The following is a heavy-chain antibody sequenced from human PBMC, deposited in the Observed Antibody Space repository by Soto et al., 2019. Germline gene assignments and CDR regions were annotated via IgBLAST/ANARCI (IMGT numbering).Heavy chain of an antibody. V-gene: IGHV2-5*02. CDR1: GFSLSSSRVG. CDR3: AHLMITCGGVVTDDAFDF. CDR2: IYWDGDK. J-gene: IGHJ3*01. Sequence: QITLTESGPTLVKPTQTLTLTCTFSGFSLSSSRVGVAWIRQPPGKALEWLAVIYWDGDKRYSPSLRSSLTITQDPSKNQLFLTMTNVDPVDTATYFCAHLMITCGGVVTDDAFDFRCQVTMVTISS. D-gene: IGHD3-16*01.